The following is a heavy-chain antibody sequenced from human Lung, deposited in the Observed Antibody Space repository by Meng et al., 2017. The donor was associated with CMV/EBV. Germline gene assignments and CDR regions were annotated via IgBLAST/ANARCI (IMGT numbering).Heavy chain of an antibody. J-gene: IGHJ4*02. D-gene: IGHD3-16*01. Sequence: SXTXSLXCSVSAGSVSSTHYYWGWIRQPPGKGLEWIGHVYYNGSTYHNPSLKSRVTMSVDTSKNDFSLNVSSVTAADTAVYYCARRLWGFFDSWGQGTLVTFSS. V-gene: IGHV4-39*02. CDR1: AGSVSSTHYY. CDR3: ARRLWGFFDS. CDR2: VYYNGST.